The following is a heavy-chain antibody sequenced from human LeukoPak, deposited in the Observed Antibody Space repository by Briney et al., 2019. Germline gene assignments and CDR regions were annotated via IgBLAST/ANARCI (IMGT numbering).Heavy chain of an antibody. CDR1: GYTFTGYY. Sequence: ASVKVPCKASGYTFTGYYMHWVRQAPGQGLEWMGWINPNSGGTNYAQKFQGRVTMTRDTSISTAYMELSRLRSDDTAVYYCARQSYSSSWYPVYYYYMDVWGKGTTVTVSS. CDR2: INPNSGGT. CDR3: ARQSYSSSWYPVYYYYMDV. J-gene: IGHJ6*03. V-gene: IGHV1-2*02. D-gene: IGHD6-13*01.